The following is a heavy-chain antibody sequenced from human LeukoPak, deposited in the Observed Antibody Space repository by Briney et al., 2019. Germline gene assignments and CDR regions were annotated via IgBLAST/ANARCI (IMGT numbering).Heavy chain of an antibody. D-gene: IGHD3-22*01. J-gene: IGHJ4*02. CDR1: GFTFSSFA. V-gene: IGHV3-23*01. CDR2: VSGSGSST. Sequence: PGGSLRLSCAASGFTFSSFAMSWVRQAPGKGLEWVSAVSGSGSSTYYADSVKGRFTISRDNSKNTLYLQMNGLRAEDTAVYYCATRKGYSSGYYYYFDYWGQGTLVTVSS. CDR3: ATRKGYSSGYYYYFDY.